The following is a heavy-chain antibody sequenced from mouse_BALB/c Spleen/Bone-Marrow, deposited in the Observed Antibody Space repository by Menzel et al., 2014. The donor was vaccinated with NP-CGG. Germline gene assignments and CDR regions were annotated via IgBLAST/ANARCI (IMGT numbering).Heavy chain of an antibody. J-gene: IGHJ3*01. CDR2: INPYNDGT. V-gene: IGHV1-14*01. CDR1: GYTFTSYV. D-gene: IGHD2-14*01. CDR3: ARGGRYDGFAY. Sequence: VQLQQSGPELVKPGASVKMSCKASGYTFTSYVMHWVKQKPGQALEWIGYINPYNDGTKYNEKFKGKATLTSDKSSSTAYMELSSLTSEDSAVYYRARGGRYDGFAYWGQGTLVTVSA.